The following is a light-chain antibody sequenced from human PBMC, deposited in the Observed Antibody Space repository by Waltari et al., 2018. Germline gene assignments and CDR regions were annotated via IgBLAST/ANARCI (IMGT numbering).Light chain of an antibody. CDR1: QSVGRS. CDR3: QHYVALPAT. CDR2: GAS. J-gene: IGKJ1*01. V-gene: IGKV3-20*01. Sequence: EIVLTQSPDTLSLSPGERATISCRASQSVGRSLAWYQQKPGQAPGLPIFGASNRATGIPDRFSGSGSGTDFSLTISRLEPEDFAVYYCQHYVALPATFGQGTKVEIK.